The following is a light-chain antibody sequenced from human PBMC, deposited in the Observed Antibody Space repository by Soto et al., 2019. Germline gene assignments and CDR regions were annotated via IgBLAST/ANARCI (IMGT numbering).Light chain of an antibody. Sequence: DIQMTQSPSTLSASVGDRVTITCRASQSISNWLAWYQQKPGKAPKLLIYDASGLESGVPSRFSGSGSGTEFTLTIPSLQPDDWATYYCQNYNSYSPTGTFGQGTKVDIK. CDR1: QSISNW. J-gene: IGKJ1*01. V-gene: IGKV1-5*01. CDR3: QNYNSYSPTGT. CDR2: DAS.